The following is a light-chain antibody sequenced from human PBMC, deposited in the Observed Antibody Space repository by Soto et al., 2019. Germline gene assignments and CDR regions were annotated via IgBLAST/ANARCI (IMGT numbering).Light chain of an antibody. V-gene: IGLV2-8*01. Sequence: QSALTQPPSASGSPEQSVTISCSGTSSDVGAYNYVSWYQQHPGKAPKVMIYEVSKRPSGVPDRFSGSKSGNTASLTVSGLHAEDEADYYCSSYAGTNILGVFGGGTKVTVL. J-gene: IGLJ3*02. CDR2: EVS. CDR3: SSYAGTNILGV. CDR1: SSDVGAYNY.